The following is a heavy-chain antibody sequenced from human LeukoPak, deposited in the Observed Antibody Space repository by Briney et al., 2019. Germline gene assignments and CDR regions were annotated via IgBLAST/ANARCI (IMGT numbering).Heavy chain of an antibody. D-gene: IGHD3-22*01. CDR3: AKVFRGTYYYDSSGYFDY. CDR2: ISYDGSNK. Sequence: QPGRSLHLSCAASGFTCSSYGMRWVRPAPGKGLEWVAVISYDGSNKYYADSGKGRFTISRNNSKNTLDLQMNSLRAEDTAVYYCAKVFRGTYYYDSSGYFDYWGQGTLVTVSS. J-gene: IGHJ4*02. CDR1: GFTCSSYG. V-gene: IGHV3-30*18.